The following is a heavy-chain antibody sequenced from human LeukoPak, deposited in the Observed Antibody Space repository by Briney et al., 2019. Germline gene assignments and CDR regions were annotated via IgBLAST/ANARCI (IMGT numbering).Heavy chain of an antibody. CDR3: ARYRSDDFGAFDI. CDR1: GFTFSNYE. Sequence: GGSLRLSCAASGFTFSNYEMNWVRQAPGKGLEWVSYISSSGSTLYYADSVKGRFTISRDNAKNSLYLQMNSPRAEDTAVYYCARYRSDDFGAFDIWGQGTMVTVSS. V-gene: IGHV3-48*03. CDR2: ISSSGSTL. D-gene: IGHD4/OR15-4a*01. J-gene: IGHJ3*02.